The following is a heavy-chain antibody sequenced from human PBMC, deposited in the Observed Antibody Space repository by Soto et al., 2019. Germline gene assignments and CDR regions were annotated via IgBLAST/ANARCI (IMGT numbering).Heavy chain of an antibody. CDR3: ARSVAVPGAHIDY. CDR1: GGSISCSY. V-gene: IGHV4-59*07. Sequence: SDTLSLACIVSGGSISCSYWIWIRQSPGKGLEWLGYVYYTGSTNYSPSLRSRVSISVDTSKNEFSLRLSSVTAADTAVYFCARSVAVPGAHIDYWGQGTQVTVSS. J-gene: IGHJ4*02. D-gene: IGHD6-19*01. CDR2: VYYTGST.